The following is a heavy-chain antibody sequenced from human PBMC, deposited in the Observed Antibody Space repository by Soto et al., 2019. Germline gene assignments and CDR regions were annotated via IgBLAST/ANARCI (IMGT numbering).Heavy chain of an antibody. Sequence: SVKVSCKASGGTLRTHAIIWVRQAPSQWLEWMGGIIPIFGTSKSAQKFQGRVAITADESTSTAYMELSSLRSEDTAVYYCAREAGDCSGVSCYFYGRGVWGQGCTVTVCS. CDR1: GGTLRTHA. CDR3: AREAGDCSGVSCYFYGRGV. J-gene: IGHJ6*02. V-gene: IGHV1-69*13. D-gene: IGHD2-15*01. CDR2: IIPIFGTS.